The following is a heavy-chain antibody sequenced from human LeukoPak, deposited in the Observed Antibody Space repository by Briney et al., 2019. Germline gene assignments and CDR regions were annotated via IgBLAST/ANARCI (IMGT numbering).Heavy chain of an antibody. CDR3: ARGAYSSGWYARKYFDY. J-gene: IGHJ4*02. CDR1: GGSFSGYY. D-gene: IGHD6-19*01. Sequence: PSETLSLTCAVYGGSFSGYYWSWIRQPPGKGLEWIGEINHSGSTNYNPSLKSRVTISVDTSKNQFSLKLSSVTAADTAVYYCARGAYSSGWYARKYFDYWGQGTLVTVSS. CDR2: INHSGST. V-gene: IGHV4-34*01.